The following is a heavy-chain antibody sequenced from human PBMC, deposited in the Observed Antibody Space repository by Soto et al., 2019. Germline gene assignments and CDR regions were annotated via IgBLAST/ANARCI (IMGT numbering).Heavy chain of an antibody. CDR1: GGSISSSNW. J-gene: IGHJ5*02. V-gene: IGHV4-4*02. CDR2: IYHSGST. Sequence: SETLSLTCAVSGGSISSSNWWSWVRQPPGKGLEWIGEIYHSGSTNYNPSLKSRVTISVDKSKNQFSLKLSSVTAADTAVYYCARAEAIFGVVMRWFDPWGQGTLVTVSS. D-gene: IGHD3-3*01. CDR3: ARAEAIFGVVMRWFDP.